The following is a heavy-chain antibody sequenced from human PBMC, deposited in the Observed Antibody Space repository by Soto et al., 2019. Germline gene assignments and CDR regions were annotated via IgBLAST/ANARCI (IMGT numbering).Heavy chain of an antibody. CDR3: ARDENDRSGSQGFDS. D-gene: IGHD3-22*01. CDR2: IHSSGDS. V-gene: IGHV4-31*03. Sequence: SETLSLTFSVMGEAVRSNNYYGSWIRQRPGKGLEWIGYIHSSGDSYDNPSLKSRITMSMDVPMNQFSLNLRSVTAAYTGIYYCARDENDRSGSQGFDSWGQGTLVTVSS. J-gene: IGHJ4*02. CDR1: GEAVRSNNYY.